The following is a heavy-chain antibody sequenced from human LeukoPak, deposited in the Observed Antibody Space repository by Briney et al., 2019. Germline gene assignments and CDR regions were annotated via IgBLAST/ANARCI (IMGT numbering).Heavy chain of an antibody. V-gene: IGHV3-30*02. J-gene: IGHJ6*03. CDR1: GFTFRNYG. CDR3: AKDPGASVSGFHMDV. Sequence: GGSLKLSCAASGFTFRNYGMHWVRQATGKGLEWVSFIWSEGNNRFYADSVKGRFTISRDNSKNMLHLQMDTLRDEDTALYYCAKDPGASVSGFHMDVWGKGTTVIVSS. D-gene: IGHD2-8*02. CDR2: IWSEGNNR.